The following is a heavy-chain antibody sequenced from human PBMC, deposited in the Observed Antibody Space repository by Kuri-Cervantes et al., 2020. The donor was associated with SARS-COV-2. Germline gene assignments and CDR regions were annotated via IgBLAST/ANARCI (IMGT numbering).Heavy chain of an antibody. V-gene: IGHV4-34*01. D-gene: IGHD1-26*01. CDR1: GGSFSGYY. J-gene: IGHJ4*02. Sequence: SQTLSLTCAVYGGSFSGYYWSWIRQPPGKGLEWIGEINHSGSTNYNPSLKSRVTISVDTSKNQFSLKLSSVTAADTAVYYCARDAVGFSLDYRGQGTLVTVSS. CDR3: ARDAVGFSLDY. CDR2: INHSGST.